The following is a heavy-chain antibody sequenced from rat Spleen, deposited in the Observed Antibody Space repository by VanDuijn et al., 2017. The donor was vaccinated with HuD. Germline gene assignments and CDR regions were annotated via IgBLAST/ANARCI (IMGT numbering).Heavy chain of an antibody. D-gene: IGHD4-3*01. CDR2: ISYGDSSGHSST. J-gene: IGHJ3*01. Sequence: EVQLVESGGGLVQPGRSMKLSCAASGFTFSTFPMAWVRQAPTKGLEWVATISYGDSSGHSSTYYRDSVKGRFTISRENAKSTLYFLMDSLRSEDTATYYCVRQDTSGYSNWFTYWGQGTLVTVSS. V-gene: IGHV5-29*01. CDR1: GFTFSTFP. CDR3: VRQDTSGYSNWFTY.